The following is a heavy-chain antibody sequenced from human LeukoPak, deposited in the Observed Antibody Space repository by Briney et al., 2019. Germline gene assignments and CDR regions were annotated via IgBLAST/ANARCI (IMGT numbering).Heavy chain of an antibody. J-gene: IGHJ4*02. CDR3: ARDGPYSSGSITDY. D-gene: IGHD6-19*01. Sequence: GASVKVSCKASGYTFTGYYMHWVRQAPGQGLEWMGRINPNSGGTNYAQKLQGRVTMTTDTSTSTAYMELRSLRSDDTAVYYCARDGPYSSGSITDYWGQGTLVTVSS. CDR1: GYTFTGYY. CDR2: INPNSGGT. V-gene: IGHV1-2*06.